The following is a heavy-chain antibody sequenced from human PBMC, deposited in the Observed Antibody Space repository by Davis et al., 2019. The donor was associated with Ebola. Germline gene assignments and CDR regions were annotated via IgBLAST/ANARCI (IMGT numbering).Heavy chain of an antibody. CDR2: IKQDGSEK. CDR3: ATFEVGTS. J-gene: IGHJ5*02. CDR1: GFSFSSYW. D-gene: IGHD3-3*01. Sequence: GESLKISCAASGFSFSSYWMSWVRQAPGKGLEWVASIKQDGSEKYYVDSVKGRFTISRDNAKNSLYLQMNSLRVEDTAVYYCATFEVGTSWGQGVLVTVSS. V-gene: IGHV3-7*01.